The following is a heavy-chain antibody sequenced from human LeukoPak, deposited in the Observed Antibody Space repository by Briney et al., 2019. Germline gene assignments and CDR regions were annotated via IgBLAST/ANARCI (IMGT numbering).Heavy chain of an antibody. V-gene: IGHV3-23*01. J-gene: IGHJ4*02. D-gene: IGHD6-13*01. Sequence: GGSLRLSCAASGFTFRSYVMSWVRQAPGKGLEWVSTISGSSVTTYYADSVKGRFTISRDNSKNTLYLQMNSLRAEDTAVYYCARSLEAGYSSSWYWGYRGQGTLVTVSS. CDR2: ISGSSVTT. CDR3: ARSLEAGYSSSWYWGY. CDR1: GFTFRSYV.